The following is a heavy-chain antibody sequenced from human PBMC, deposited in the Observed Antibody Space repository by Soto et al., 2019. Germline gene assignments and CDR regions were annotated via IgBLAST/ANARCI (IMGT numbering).Heavy chain of an antibody. Sequence: QVQLVQSGAEGKKPGASVKVSCEASGYTFTNYYINWVRQAPGQGLEWMAVINPSGGSTRYAQKFQGRVTMTRDTSTSTVYMELSSLRSEDTAVYYCAKTYGFLGGYYFDYWGQGTLVTVSS. CDR1: GYTFTNYY. J-gene: IGHJ4*02. CDR3: AKTYGFLGGYYFDY. CDR2: INPSGGST. D-gene: IGHD3-16*01. V-gene: IGHV1-46*01.